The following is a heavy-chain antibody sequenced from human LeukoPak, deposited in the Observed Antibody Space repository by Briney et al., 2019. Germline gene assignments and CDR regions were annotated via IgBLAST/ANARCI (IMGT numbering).Heavy chain of an antibody. CDR3: ATNYGSGSYYILVY. CDR1: GHSISSGYF. Sequence: KTSETLSLTCAVSGHSISSGYFWGWIRQPPGKGLEWIGSIYHSGSTYYNPSLKSRVTISLNTSKSQFSLKLSSVTAADTAVYYCATNYGSGSYYILVYWGQGTLVTVSS. V-gene: IGHV4-38-2*01. J-gene: IGHJ4*02. D-gene: IGHD3-10*01. CDR2: IYHSGST.